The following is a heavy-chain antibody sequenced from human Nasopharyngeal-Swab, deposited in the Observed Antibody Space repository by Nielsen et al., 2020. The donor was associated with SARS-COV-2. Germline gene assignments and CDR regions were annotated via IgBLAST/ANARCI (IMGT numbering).Heavy chain of an antibody. D-gene: IGHD1-26*01. CDR3: ARALSGTTLDY. J-gene: IGHJ4*02. CDR1: GFSLSTSGMC. V-gene: IGHV2-70*01. CDR2: IDWDADK. Sequence: SGPTLVTPTQTLTLTCTFSGFSLSTSGMCVSWFLQPPGNALAWLALIDWDADKYYSPLLKTRLTISRDTSKNQVVLTMTNMDPVDTATYYCARALSGTTLDYWGQGTLVTVSS.